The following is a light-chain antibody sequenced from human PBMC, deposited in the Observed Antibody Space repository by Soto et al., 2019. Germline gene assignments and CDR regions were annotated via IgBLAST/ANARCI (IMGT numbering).Light chain of an antibody. CDR1: QYIRSN. CDR3: QQHSSWPLT. J-gene: IGKJ4*01. V-gene: IGKV3-15*01. Sequence: EIVMTQSPATLSVSPGERVTLSCRASQYIRSNYLAWYQQKPGQAPRLVIYGASTRATGFPARFSGGGSGIEFTLTISSLQSEDRAVYYCQQHSSWPLTFGGGTKVEIK. CDR2: GAS.